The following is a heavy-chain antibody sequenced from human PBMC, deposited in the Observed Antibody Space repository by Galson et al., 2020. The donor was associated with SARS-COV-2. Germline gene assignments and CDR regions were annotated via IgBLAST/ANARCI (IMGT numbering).Heavy chain of an antibody. CDR1: GFTFSDYY. J-gene: IGHJ4*02. CDR2: ISSSGSTI. CDR3: ARDDSSGYYIDY. V-gene: IGHV3-11*01. D-gene: IGHD3-22*01. Sequence: GESLKISCAASGFTFSDYYMSWIRQAPGKGLEWVSYISSSGSTIYYADSVKGRFTISRDNAKNSLYLQMNSLRAEDTAVYYCARDDSSGYYIDYWGQGTLVTVSS.